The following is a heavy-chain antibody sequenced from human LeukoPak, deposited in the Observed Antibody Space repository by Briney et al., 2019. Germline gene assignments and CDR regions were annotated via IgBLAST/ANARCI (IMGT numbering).Heavy chain of an antibody. V-gene: IGHV4-59*01. CDR1: GGSISSYY. Sequence: SETLSRTCTVSGGSISSYYWSWIRQPPGKGLEWIGYIYYSGSTNYNPSLKSRVTISVDTSKNQFSLKLSSVTAADTAVYYCAGDYYGSVSRDWGQGTLVTVSS. D-gene: IGHD3-10*01. J-gene: IGHJ4*02. CDR3: AGDYYGSVSRD. CDR2: IYYSGST.